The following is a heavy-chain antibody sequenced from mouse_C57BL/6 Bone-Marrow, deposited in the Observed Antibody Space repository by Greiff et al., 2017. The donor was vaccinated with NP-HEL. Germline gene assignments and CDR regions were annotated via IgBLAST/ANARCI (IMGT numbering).Heavy chain of an antibody. D-gene: IGHD2-2*01. CDR3: ARPEKGYDDFYYFDY. Sequence: VQLQQSGPELVKPGASVKIPCKASGYTFTDYNMDWVKQSHGKSLAWIGDINPNNGGTIYNQKFKGKATLTVDKSSSTAYMELRSLTSEDTAVYYCARPEKGYDDFYYFDYWGQGTTLTVSS. V-gene: IGHV1-18*01. CDR2: INPNNGGT. CDR1: GYTFTDYN. J-gene: IGHJ2*01.